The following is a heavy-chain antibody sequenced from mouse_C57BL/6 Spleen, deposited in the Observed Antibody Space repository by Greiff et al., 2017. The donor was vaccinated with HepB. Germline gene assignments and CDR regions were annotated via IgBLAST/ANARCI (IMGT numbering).Heavy chain of an antibody. CDR2: ISSGGDYI. D-gene: IGHD1-1*01. CDR3: TREVYYGNYFDY. V-gene: IGHV5-9-1*02. CDR1: GFTFSSYA. J-gene: IGHJ2*01. Sequence: EVQRVESGEGLVKPGGSLKLSCAASGFTFSSYAMSWVRQTPEKRLEWVAYISSGGDYIYYADNVKGRFTISRDNARNTLYLQMSSLKSEDTAMYYCTREVYYGNYFDYWGQGTTLTVSS.